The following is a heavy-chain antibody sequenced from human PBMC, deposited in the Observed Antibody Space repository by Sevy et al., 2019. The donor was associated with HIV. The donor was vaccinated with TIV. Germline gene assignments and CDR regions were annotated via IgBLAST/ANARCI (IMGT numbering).Heavy chain of an antibody. CDR2: VRNDGSNK. V-gene: IGHV3-30*02. CDR1: GFSLTTSD. D-gene: IGHD2-8*01. CDR3: ARGRKTTEEWLEELDYYYGLDV. Sequence: GGSLRLSCAASGFSLTTSDMHWVRQAPGKGLEWVAYVRNDGSNKYYADSVGDRFTNSRDSPKNTLYLQMNSLRDEDTAIYYCARGRKTTEEWLEELDYYYGLDVWGQGTTVTVSS. J-gene: IGHJ6*02.